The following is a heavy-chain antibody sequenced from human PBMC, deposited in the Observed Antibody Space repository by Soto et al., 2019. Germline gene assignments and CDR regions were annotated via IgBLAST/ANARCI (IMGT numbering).Heavy chain of an antibody. CDR1: GYSFTDYH. CDR3: ARGDSTDCSHGVCSLFYNHETDV. J-gene: IGHJ6*02. D-gene: IGHD2-8*01. V-gene: IGHV1-2*04. Sequence: SVKVSCKASGYSFTDYHIHWVRQAPGQGLEWLGRINPKSGGTSTAQKFQGWVTMTTDTSISTASMELTRLTSDDTAIYYCARGDSTDCSHGVCSLFYNHETDVWG. CDR2: INPKSGGT.